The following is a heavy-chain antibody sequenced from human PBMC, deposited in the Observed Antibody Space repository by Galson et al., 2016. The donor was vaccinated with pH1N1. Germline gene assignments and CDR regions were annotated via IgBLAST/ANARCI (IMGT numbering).Heavy chain of an antibody. CDR3: ARGARFGAGWFDS. V-gene: IGHV3-13*01. D-gene: IGHD3-16*01. CDR2: VCSSGDK. CDR1: GFTFMSYE. J-gene: IGHJ5*01. Sequence: SLRLSCAASGFTFMSYEMNWVRQDPGKVLECVSAVCSSGDKHCVYSVKGRFTVTRAHAKNSLYLQMNSLRAGDTAIYYCARGARFGAGWFDSWGQGARVTVSS.